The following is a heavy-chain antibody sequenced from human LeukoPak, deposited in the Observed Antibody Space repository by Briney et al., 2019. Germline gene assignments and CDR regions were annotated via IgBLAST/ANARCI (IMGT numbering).Heavy chain of an antibody. V-gene: IGHV1-46*01. J-gene: IGHJ3*02. CDR2: INPSGGST. CDR3: ASAYCGGDCLPPFNAFDI. D-gene: IGHD2-21*02. CDR1: GYTFTSYY. Sequence: ASVKVSCKASGYTFTSYYMHWVRQAPGQGLEWMGIINPSGGSTSYAQKFQGRVTMTRDTSTSTVYMELSSLRSEDTAVYYCASAYCGGDCLPPFNAFDIWGQGTMVTVSS.